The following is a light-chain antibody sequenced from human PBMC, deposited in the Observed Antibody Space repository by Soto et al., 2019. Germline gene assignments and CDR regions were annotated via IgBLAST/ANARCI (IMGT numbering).Light chain of an antibody. V-gene: IGKV3-11*01. CDR3: QQRSNRLT. CDR2: DAS. CDR1: QSVGSY. J-gene: IGKJ4*01. Sequence: EIVMTQSPATLSVSPGERATLSCRASQSVGSYLAWYQQKPGQAPRLLIYDASNRATGIPARFSGSGSGTDFILIISGLEPEDSAVYYCQQRSNRLTFGGGTKVDIK.